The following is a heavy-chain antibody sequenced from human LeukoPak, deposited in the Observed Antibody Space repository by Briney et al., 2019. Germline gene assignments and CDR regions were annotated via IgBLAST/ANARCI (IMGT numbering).Heavy chain of an antibody. Sequence: SQTLSLTCVVSGDRVSSKNGAWNWIRQSPSRGLEWLGRTYYRSKWHNDYAESMEGRMTISQDTSKNQYSLHLNSVTPDDTAVYYCALDFGTTGWHTFDYWGQGTLVTVSS. J-gene: IGHJ4*02. CDR1: GDRVSSKNGA. V-gene: IGHV6-1*01. CDR2: TYYRSKWHN. D-gene: IGHD6-19*01. CDR3: ALDFGTTGWHTFDY.